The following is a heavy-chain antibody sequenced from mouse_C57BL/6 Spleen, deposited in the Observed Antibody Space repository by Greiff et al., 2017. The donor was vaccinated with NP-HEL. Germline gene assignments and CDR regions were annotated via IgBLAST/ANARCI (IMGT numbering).Heavy chain of an antibody. CDR3: ARWGSFYWYFDV. Sequence: QVQLQQPGAELVKPGASVKMSCKASGYTFTSYWITWVKQRPGQGLEWIGDIYPGSGSTNYNEKFKSKATLTVDTSSSTAYMQLSSLTSEDSAVYYCARWGSFYWYFDVWGTGTTVTVSS. J-gene: IGHJ1*03. D-gene: IGHD1-1*01. V-gene: IGHV1-55*01. CDR1: GYTFTSYW. CDR2: IYPGSGST.